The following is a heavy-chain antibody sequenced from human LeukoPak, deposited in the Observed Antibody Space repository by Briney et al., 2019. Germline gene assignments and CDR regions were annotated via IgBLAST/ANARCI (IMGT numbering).Heavy chain of an antibody. D-gene: IGHD6-19*01. CDR1: GYTFTSYD. V-gene: IGHV1-8*01. CDR3: AREDRSGWYPYYYYYYGMDV. CDR2: MNPNSGNT. Sequence: ASVKVSSKASGYTFTSYDINWVRQATGQGLEWMGWMNPNSGNTGYAQKFQGRVTMTRNTSISTAYMELSSLRSEDTAVYYCAREDRSGWYPYYYYYYGMDVWGQGTTVTVSS. J-gene: IGHJ6*02.